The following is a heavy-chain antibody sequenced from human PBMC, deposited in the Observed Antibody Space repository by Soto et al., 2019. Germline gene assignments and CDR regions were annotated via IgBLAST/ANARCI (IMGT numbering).Heavy chain of an antibody. CDR1: GGTFSSYA. CDR2: IIPIFGTA. J-gene: IGHJ6*02. D-gene: IGHD1-20*01. Sequence: SVKVSCKASGGTFSSYAISWVRQAPGQGLEWMGGIIPIFGTANYAQKFQGRVTITADESTSTAYMELSSLRSEDTAVYYCARGRVMTGFYYYGMDVWGQGTTVTVSS. V-gene: IGHV1-69*13. CDR3: ARGRVMTGFYYYGMDV.